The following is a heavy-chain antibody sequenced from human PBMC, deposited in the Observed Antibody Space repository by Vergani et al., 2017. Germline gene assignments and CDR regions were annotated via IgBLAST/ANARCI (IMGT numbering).Heavy chain of an antibody. J-gene: IGHJ5*02. CDR1: GFTFSSYG. CDR3: AKDSGSGSYYMGFDWFDP. V-gene: IGHV3-30*18. D-gene: IGHD3-10*01. Sequence: VQLLESGGGLVQPGGSLRLSCAASGFTFSSYGMHWVRQAPGKGLEWVAVISYDGSNKYYADSVKGRFTISRDNSKNTLYLQMNSLRAEDTAVYYCAKDSGSGSYYMGFDWFDPWGQGTLVTVSS. CDR2: ISYDGSNK.